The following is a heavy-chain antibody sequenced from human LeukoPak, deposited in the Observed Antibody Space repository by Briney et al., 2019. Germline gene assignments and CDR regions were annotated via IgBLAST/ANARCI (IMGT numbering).Heavy chain of an antibody. J-gene: IGHJ4*02. V-gene: IGHV4-39*01. CDR1: GGSISSYY. D-gene: IGHD6-6*01. Sequence: PSETLSLTCTVSGGSISSYYWDWIRQPPGMGLEYIGSIYYSGSTYYNPSLKSRVTISVDTSKNQFSLRLSSVTAADTAVYYCARHRGSSFLFDYWGQGTLVTVSS. CDR2: IYYSGST. CDR3: ARHRGSSFLFDY.